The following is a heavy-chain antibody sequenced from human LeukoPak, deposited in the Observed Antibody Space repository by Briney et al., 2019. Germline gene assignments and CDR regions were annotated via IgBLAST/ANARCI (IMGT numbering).Heavy chain of an antibody. CDR1: GGSISSSNW. V-gene: IGHV4-4*02. J-gene: IGHJ4*02. CDR2: IYYSGST. D-gene: IGHD3-22*01. CDR3: ARQFNYYDSSGYPLDY. Sequence: SGTLSLTCAVSGGSISSSNWWSWVRQPPGKGLEWIGSIYYSGSTYYNPSLKSRVTISVDTSKNQFSLKLSSVTAADTAVYYCARQFNYYDSSGYPLDYWGQGTLVTVSS.